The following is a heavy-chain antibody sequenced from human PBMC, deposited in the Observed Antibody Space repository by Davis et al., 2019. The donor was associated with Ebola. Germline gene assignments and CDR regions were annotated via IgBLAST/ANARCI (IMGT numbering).Heavy chain of an antibody. Sequence: GGSLRLSCAASGFTFSDYYMSWIRQAPGKGLEWVGFIRSKAYGGKTGYAASVKGRFTISRDDSRSIAYLQMNSLKIEDTAVYYCARDLKQPPPSYYYGMDVWGQGTTVTVSS. J-gene: IGHJ6*02. V-gene: IGHV3-71*01. CDR1: GFTFSDYY. CDR3: ARDLKQPPPSYYYGMDV. D-gene: IGHD6-13*01. CDR2: IRSKAYGGKT.